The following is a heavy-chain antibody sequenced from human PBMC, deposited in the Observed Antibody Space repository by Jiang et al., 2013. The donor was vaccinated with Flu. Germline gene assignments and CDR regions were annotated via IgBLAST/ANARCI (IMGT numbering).Heavy chain of an antibody. D-gene: IGHD6-19*01. J-gene: IGHJ5*02. Sequence: PGLVKPSETLSLTCTVSGGSISSSSYYWGWIRQPPGKGLEWIGSIYYSGSTYYNPSLKSRVTISVDTSKNQFSLKLSSVTAADTAVYYCARHSWPVAGYDWFDPWGQGTLVTVSS. V-gene: IGHV4-39*01. CDR2: IYYSGST. CDR3: ARHSWPVAGYDWFDP. CDR1: GGSISSSSYY.